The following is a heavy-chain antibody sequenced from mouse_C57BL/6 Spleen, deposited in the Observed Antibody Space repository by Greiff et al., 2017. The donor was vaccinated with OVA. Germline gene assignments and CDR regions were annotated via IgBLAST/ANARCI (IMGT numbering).Heavy chain of an antibody. Sequence: QVHVKQPGAELVMPGASVKLSCKASGYTFTSYWMHWVKQRPGQGLEWIGEIDPSDSYTNYNQKFKGKSTLTVDKSSSTAYMQLSSLTSEDSAVYYCARHYYGSSYDYYAMDYWGQGTSVTVSS. CDR3: ARHYYGSSYDYYAMDY. CDR1: GYTFTSYW. D-gene: IGHD1-1*01. V-gene: IGHV1-69*01. CDR2: IDPSDSYT. J-gene: IGHJ4*01.